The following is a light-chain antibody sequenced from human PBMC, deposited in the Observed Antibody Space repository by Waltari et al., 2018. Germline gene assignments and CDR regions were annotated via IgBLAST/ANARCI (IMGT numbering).Light chain of an antibody. CDR3: QQHYPTASLT. CDR2: WAS. CDR1: QSVLYSSNNKNY. V-gene: IGKV4-1*01. Sequence: DIVMTQSPEYLAVSLGERATVNCKSSQSVLYSSNNKNYLAWYQLKPGPPPKLLIYWASTRESGVPDRFSGSGSGTDFTLTISSLQAEDVAVYYCQQHYPTASLTFGGGTKVEIK. J-gene: IGKJ4*01.